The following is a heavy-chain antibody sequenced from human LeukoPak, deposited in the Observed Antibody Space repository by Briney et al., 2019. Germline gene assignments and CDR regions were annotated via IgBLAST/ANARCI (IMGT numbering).Heavy chain of an antibody. Sequence: PSETLSLTCTVSGDSIRQPPGKGLEGIGYINYSGSTNYNPSLKNRVTISADTSKNQFSLRLSSVTAADTAVYFCARGVKVAGSYWGQGTLVTVSS. CDR2: INYSGST. V-gene: IGHV4-59*01. D-gene: IGHD2-15*01. J-gene: IGHJ4*02. CDR1: GDSI. CDR3: ARGVKVAGSY.